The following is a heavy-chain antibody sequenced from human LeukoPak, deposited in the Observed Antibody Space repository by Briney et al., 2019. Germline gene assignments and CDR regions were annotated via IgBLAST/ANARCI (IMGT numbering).Heavy chain of an antibody. Sequence: PGGSLRLSCAASGSTFSDYYMNWVRQASGKGLEWVSSISSRSTIYYADSVKGRFTISRDNAKNSLYLQMKSLRAEDTAVYYCARALISGYCSSTSCYGFDYWGQGTLVTVSS. CDR1: GSTFSDYY. CDR3: ARALISGYCSSTSCYGFDY. J-gene: IGHJ4*02. V-gene: IGHV3-69-1*02. D-gene: IGHD2-2*01. CDR2: ISSRSTI.